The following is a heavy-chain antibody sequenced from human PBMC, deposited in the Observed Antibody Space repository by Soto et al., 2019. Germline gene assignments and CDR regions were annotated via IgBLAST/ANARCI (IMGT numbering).Heavy chain of an antibody. Sequence: SETLSLTCTVSGGSISSGDYYWSWIRQPPGKALEWIGYIYYSGSTYYNPSLKSRVTISVDTSKNQFSLKLSSVTAADTAVYYCAREGIAAAGHEGDYWGQGTLVTVSS. J-gene: IGHJ4*02. CDR2: IYYSGST. CDR1: GGSISSGDYY. CDR3: AREGIAAAGHEGDY. D-gene: IGHD6-13*01. V-gene: IGHV4-30-4*01.